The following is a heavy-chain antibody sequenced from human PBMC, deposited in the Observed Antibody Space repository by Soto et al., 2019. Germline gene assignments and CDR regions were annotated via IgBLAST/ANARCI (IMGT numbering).Heavy chain of an antibody. V-gene: IGHV3-11*01. D-gene: IGHD6-19*01. CDR1: GFTFSDYY. J-gene: IGHJ4*02. CDR2: ISSSGSTI. CDR3: AQGVSSGWASFGLVY. Sequence: QVQLVESGGGLVKPGGSLRLSCAASGFTFSDYYMSWIRQAPGKGLEWVSYISSSGSTIYYADSVKGRCTISRDNAKNSLNLQMTSLRAEDTAVYYCAQGVSSGWASFGLVYWGQGTLVTVSS.